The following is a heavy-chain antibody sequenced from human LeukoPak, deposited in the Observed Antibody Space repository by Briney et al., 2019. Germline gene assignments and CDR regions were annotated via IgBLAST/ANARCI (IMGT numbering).Heavy chain of an antibody. CDR3: ARDGIVGSPLFKFDY. CDR1: GFTFNNYA. Sequence: GRSLRLSCAASGFTFNNYAIHWVRQAPGKGVEWVAIISFDGGNKYYADSVKGRFTISRDNSKKTLYLQMNSLRAEDTAVYYCARDGIVGSPLFKFDYWGQGTLVSVSS. CDR2: ISFDGGNK. V-gene: IGHV3-30-3*01. J-gene: IGHJ4*02. D-gene: IGHD1-26*01.